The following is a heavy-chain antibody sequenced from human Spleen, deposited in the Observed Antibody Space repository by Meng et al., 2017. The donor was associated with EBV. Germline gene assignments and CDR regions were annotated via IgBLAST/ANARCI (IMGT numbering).Heavy chain of an antibody. CDR3: ASLLAVGAPKE. CDR1: EFTVSTNY. Sequence: VHVVESGGTLVPPGGSLRLSWAASEFTVSTNYMSWVRQAPGKGLEWVSVIYSGGTTYYADSVKGRFTVSRDDSKNTLYLQMNSLRAEDTAVYYCASLLAVGAPKEWGQGTLVTVSS. CDR2: IYSGGTT. V-gene: IGHV3-53*01. J-gene: IGHJ4*02. D-gene: IGHD3-3*01.